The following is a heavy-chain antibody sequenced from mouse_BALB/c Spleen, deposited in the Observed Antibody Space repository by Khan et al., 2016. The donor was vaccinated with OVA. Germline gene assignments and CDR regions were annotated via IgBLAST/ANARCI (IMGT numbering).Heavy chain of an antibody. CDR3: ALIYYYGSGVDY. V-gene: IGHV1S135*01. J-gene: IGHJ2*01. CDR1: GYSFTDFN. Sequence: EVQLQQSGPELVKPGASVKVSCKASGYSFTDFNMFWVKQSHGKSLEWIGYIDPYSGGNIYNQRFKGKASLTVDKSSSTAFMHLNSLTSEDSAVYYWALIYYYGSGVDYWGQGTTVTVSS. CDR2: IDPYSGGN. D-gene: IGHD1-1*01.